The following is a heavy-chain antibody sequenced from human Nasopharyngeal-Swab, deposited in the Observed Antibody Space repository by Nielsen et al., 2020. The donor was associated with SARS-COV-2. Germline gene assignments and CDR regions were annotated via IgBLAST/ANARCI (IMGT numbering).Heavy chain of an antibody. CDR3: ARAGGGYTYADY. CDR1: GFTFSSYA. V-gene: IGHV3-23*01. D-gene: IGHD5-18*01. CDR2: ISGSDYST. Sequence: GESLKISCAASGFTFSSYAISWVRQAPGKGLEWVSVISGSDYSTYYADSVKGRFTISRDNSKNTLYLQMNSLRAEDTAVYYCARAGGGYTYADYWGRGTLVTVSS. J-gene: IGHJ4*02.